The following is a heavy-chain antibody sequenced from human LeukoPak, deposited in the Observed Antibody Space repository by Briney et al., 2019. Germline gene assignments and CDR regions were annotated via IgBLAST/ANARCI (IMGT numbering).Heavy chain of an antibody. CDR3: AKFLPTHIVVANYYFDY. Sequence: GGSLRLSCAASGFTFSSYWMHWVRQAPGKGLVWVSRINSDGSSTYYADSVKGRFTISRDNSKNTLYLQMNSLRAEDTAVYYCAKFLPTHIVVANYYFDYWGQGTLVTVSS. CDR2: INSDGSST. D-gene: IGHD2-21*01. V-gene: IGHV3-74*01. J-gene: IGHJ4*02. CDR1: GFTFSSYW.